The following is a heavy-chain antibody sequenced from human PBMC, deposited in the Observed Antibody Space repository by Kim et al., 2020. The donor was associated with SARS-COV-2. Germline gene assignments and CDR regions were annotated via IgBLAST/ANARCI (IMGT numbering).Heavy chain of an antibody. J-gene: IGHJ4*01. Sequence: GGSLRLSCAASGFTFSSYWMSWVRQAPGKGLEWVANIKQDGSEKYYVDSVKGRFTISRDNAKNSLYLQMNSLRAEDTAVYYCARVGYYDSSGYPVYYFDYWGHGTLFTVSS. CDR3: ARVGYYDSSGYPVYYFDY. D-gene: IGHD3-22*01. V-gene: IGHV3-7*01. CDR1: GFTFSSYW. CDR2: IKQDGSEK.